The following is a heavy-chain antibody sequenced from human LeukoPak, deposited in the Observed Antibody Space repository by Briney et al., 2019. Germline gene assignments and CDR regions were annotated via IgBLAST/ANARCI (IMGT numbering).Heavy chain of an antibody. D-gene: IGHD6-13*01. J-gene: IGHJ5*02. V-gene: IGHV4-39*01. CDR2: SYYSGST. CDR3: ARHEPKTSSWYKGFDP. CDR1: GGSISSSNYY. Sequence: SETLSLTCTVSGGSISSSNYYWGWIRQPPGNGLEWIGRSYYSGSTYYNPSLKSRVTISVDTSNNQFSLKLSSVTAADTAVYYCARHEPKTSSWYKGFDPWGQGTLVTVSS.